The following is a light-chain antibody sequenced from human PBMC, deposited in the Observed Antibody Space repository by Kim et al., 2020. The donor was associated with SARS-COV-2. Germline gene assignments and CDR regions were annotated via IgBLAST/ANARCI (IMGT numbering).Light chain of an antibody. CDR3: QQYGSSPAYT. V-gene: IGKV3-20*01. CDR1: LSVTSSY. Sequence: SPGERATLSCMASLSVTSSYLAWYQQKPGQAPRLLIYGASSRATGIPDRFSGSGSGTDFTLTISRLEPEDFAVYYCQQYGSSPAYTFGQGTKLEI. J-gene: IGKJ2*01. CDR2: GAS.